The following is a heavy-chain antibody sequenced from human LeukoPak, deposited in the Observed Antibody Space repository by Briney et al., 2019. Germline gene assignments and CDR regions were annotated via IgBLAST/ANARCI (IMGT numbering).Heavy chain of an antibody. CDR2: IIPIFGTA. Sequence: ASVKVSCKASGGTFSSYAISWVRQAPGQGLGWMGGIIPIFGTANYAQKFQGRVTITADESTSTAYMELSSLRSEDTAVYYCARNSGSYTPRDAFDIWGQGTMVTVSS. V-gene: IGHV1-69*13. CDR3: ARNSGSYTPRDAFDI. CDR1: GGTFSSYA. J-gene: IGHJ3*02. D-gene: IGHD1-26*01.